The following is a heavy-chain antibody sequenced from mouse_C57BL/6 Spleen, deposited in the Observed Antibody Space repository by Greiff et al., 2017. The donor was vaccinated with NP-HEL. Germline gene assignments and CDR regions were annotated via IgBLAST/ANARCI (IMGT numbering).Heavy chain of an antibody. CDR2: ISYSGST. J-gene: IGHJ2*01. Sequence: VQLKQSGPGLVKPSQSLSLTCTVTGYSITSDYAWNWIRQFPGNKLEWMGYISYSGSTSYNPSLKSRISITRDTSTNQFFLQLNSVTTEDTATYYCARSIMANWGQGTTLTVSS. V-gene: IGHV3-2*02. CDR3: ARSIMAN. CDR1: GYSITSDYA.